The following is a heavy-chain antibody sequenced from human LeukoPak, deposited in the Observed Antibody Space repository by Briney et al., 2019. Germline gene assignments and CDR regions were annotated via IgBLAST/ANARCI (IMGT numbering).Heavy chain of an antibody. Sequence: SSETLSLTCAVYGGSFSGYYWGWIRQPPGKGLEWIGSIYHSGSTYYNPSLKSRVTISVDTSKNQFSLKLSSVTAADTAVYYCARVLSGYSYGPVDYWGQGTLVTVSS. D-gene: IGHD5-18*01. CDR3: ARVLSGYSYGPVDY. V-gene: IGHV4-38-2*01. J-gene: IGHJ4*02. CDR1: GGSFSGYY. CDR2: IYHSGST.